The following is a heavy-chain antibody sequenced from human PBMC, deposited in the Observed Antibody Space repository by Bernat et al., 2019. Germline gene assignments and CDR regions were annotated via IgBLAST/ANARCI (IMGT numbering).Heavy chain of an antibody. CDR2: IYYSGST. V-gene: IGHV4-31*03. Sequence: QLQLQESGPGLVKPSQTLSITCTVSGGSISSGGYYWSWIRQHPGKGLEWIGYIYYSGSTYYNPSLKSRVTISVDTSKNQFSLKLSSVTAADTAVYYCARDRRGYASHYYYYGMDVWGQGTTVTVSS. J-gene: IGHJ6*02. CDR1: GGSISSGGYY. D-gene: IGHD2-2*01. CDR3: ARDRRGYASHYYYYGMDV.